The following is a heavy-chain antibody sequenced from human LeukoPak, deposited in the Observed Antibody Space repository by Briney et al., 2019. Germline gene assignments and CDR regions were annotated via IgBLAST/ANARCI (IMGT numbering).Heavy chain of an antibody. D-gene: IGHD1-26*01. CDR2: IIPILGLA. CDR3: ARGHSGSNFDY. CDR1: GGTFSSYA. V-gene: IGHV1-69*04. J-gene: IGHJ4*02. Sequence: GASVKVSCKASGGTFSSYAISWVRQAPGQGIEWMGRIIPILGLANYAQKFQGRVTITADKSTSTAYMELSSLRSEDTAVYYCARGHSGSNFDYWGQGTLVTVTS.